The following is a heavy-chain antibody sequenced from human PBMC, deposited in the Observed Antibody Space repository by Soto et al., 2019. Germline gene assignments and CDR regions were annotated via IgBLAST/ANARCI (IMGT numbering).Heavy chain of an antibody. D-gene: IGHD6-13*01. J-gene: IGHJ1*01. CDR2: INHSGST. Sequence: SETLSLTCAVYGGSFSGYYWSWIRQPPGKGLEWIGEINHSGSTNYNPSLKSRATISVDTSKNQFSLKLSSVTAADTAVYYCARGRGEQLVYFQHWGQGTLVTVSS. CDR3: ARGRGEQLVYFQH. CDR1: GGSFSGYY. V-gene: IGHV4-34*01.